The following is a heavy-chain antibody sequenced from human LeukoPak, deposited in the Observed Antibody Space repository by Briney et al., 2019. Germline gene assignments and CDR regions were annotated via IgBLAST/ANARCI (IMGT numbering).Heavy chain of an antibody. V-gene: IGHV5-51*01. J-gene: IGHJ3*02. CDR1: GYTFNTNW. CDR2: IYPDDSDI. Sequence: GESLQISCKVSGYTFNTNWIGWVRQMPGKGLECMGIIYPDDSDIRYSPSFQGQVTISADKSVSTAYLQWSSLKASDTAIYYCARHTRGVDTALVQDAFDIWGQGTRVTVSS. CDR3: ARHTRGVDTALVQDAFDI. D-gene: IGHD5-18*01.